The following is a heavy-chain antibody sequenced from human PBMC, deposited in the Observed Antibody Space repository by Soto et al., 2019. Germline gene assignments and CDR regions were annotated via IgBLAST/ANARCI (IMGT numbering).Heavy chain of an antibody. CDR3: AKGTTSGRYYYYSMDV. V-gene: IGHV3-53*01. CDR1: GFTVSSNY. J-gene: IGHJ6*03. Sequence: PGGSLRLSCAASGFTVSSNYMSWVRQAPGKGLEWVSVIYSGGSTYYADSVKGRFTISRDNSKNTLYLQMNSLRAEDTAVYYCAKGTTSGRYYYYSMDVWGKGPTVXVSS. CDR2: IYSGGST. D-gene: IGHD1-7*01.